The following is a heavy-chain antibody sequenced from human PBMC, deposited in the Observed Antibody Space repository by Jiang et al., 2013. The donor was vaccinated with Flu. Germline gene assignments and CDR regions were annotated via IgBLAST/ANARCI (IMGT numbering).Heavy chain of an antibody. V-gene: IGHV3-30*03. J-gene: IGHJ4*02. CDR3: ADVGLYCTTFNCQWGDGY. D-gene: IGHD2/OR15-2a*01. Sequence: KGRFTISRDNSKNTLYLQMDSLRVEDTAVYYCADVGLYCTTFNCQWGDGYWGQGTLVTVSS.